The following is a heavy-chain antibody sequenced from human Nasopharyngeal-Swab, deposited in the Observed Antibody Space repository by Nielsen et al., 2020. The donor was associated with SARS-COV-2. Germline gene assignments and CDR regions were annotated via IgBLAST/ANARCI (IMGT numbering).Heavy chain of an antibody. J-gene: IGHJ6*02. CDR3: ARVSPPLLTGPYYYYGMDV. CDR1: GFTFSDYY. Sequence: GGSLRLSCAASGFTFSDYYMSWIRQAPGKGLEWVSYISSSSSYTNYADSVKGRFTTSRDNAKNSLYLQMNSLRAEDTAVYYCARVSPPLLTGPYYYYGMDVWGQGTTVTVSS. CDR2: ISSSSSYT. D-gene: IGHD3-9*01. V-gene: IGHV3-11*06.